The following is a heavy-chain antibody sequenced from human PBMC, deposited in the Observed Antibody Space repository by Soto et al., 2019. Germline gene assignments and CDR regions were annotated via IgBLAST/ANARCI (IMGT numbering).Heavy chain of an antibody. D-gene: IGHD2-21*02. V-gene: IGHV3-49*04. CDR3: TSQKRDIITHYFYGMDV. J-gene: IGHJ6*02. CDR1: GFTFGGYA. Sequence: PGGSLRLSCTASGFTFGGYAMNWVRQAPGMGLEWVGFIRSKAYGGTTEYAASVKGRFTISRDDSKSIAYLQMNSLKTEDTAVYYCTSQKRDIITHYFYGMDVWGQGTTVTVSS. CDR2: IRSKAYGGTT.